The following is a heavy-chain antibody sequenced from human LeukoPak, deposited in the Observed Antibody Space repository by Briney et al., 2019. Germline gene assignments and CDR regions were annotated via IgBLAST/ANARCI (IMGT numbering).Heavy chain of an antibody. CDR3: ARDRRQQLVPGDAFDI. CDR2: IYSGGST. CDR1: GFTVSNNY. V-gene: IGHV3-66*01. Sequence: GGSLRLSCAASGFTVSNNYMSWVRQAQGKGLEWVSMIYSGGSTYYADSVKGRFTISRDNSKNTLDLQMNSLRAEDTAVYYCARDRRQQLVPGDAFDIWGQGTIVTVSS. D-gene: IGHD6-13*01. J-gene: IGHJ3*02.